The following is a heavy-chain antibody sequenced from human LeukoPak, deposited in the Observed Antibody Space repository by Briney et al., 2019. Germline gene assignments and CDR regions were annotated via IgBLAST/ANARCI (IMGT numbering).Heavy chain of an antibody. Sequence: ASVKVSCKTSGYIFTKYGISWVRQAPGQGLEWMGWISGYNDNTNYAQKFQGRVTMTTDTSTSTVYMELTSLRSDDTAVYYCARAYYDSSGYSVYYYYYYMDVWGKGTTVTVSS. J-gene: IGHJ6*03. CDR3: ARAYYDSSGYSVYYYYYYMDV. CDR1: GYIFTKYG. D-gene: IGHD3-22*01. CDR2: ISGYNDNT. V-gene: IGHV1-18*01.